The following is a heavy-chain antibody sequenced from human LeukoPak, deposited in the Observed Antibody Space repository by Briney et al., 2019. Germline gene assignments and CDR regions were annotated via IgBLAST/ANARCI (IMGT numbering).Heavy chain of an antibody. CDR3: AKDLGCSGGSCYTTLDY. CDR2: ISGSGGST. V-gene: IGHV3-23*01. Sequence: QPGGSLRLSCAVSGFTVSSNYMSWVRQAPGKGLEWVSAISGSGGSTYYADSVKGRFTISRDNSKNTLYLQMNSLRAEDTAVYYCAKDLGCSGGSCYTTLDYWGQGTLVTVSS. D-gene: IGHD2-15*01. J-gene: IGHJ4*02. CDR1: GFTVSSNY.